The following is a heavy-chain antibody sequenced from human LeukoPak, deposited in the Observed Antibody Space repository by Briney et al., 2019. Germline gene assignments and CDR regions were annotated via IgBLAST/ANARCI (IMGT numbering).Heavy chain of an antibody. J-gene: IGHJ4*02. V-gene: IGHV3-53*01. CDR2: IYSGGTT. CDR1: GFTVSTNY. Sequence: PGGSLRLSCAASGFTVSTNYMSWVRQAPGKGLEWVSLIYSGGTTYYADSVKGRFTISRDNAKNSVYLQMNSLRDEDTAVYYCVRVGDYFDSGGYQGFDYWGQGTLVTVSS. CDR3: VRVGDYFDSGGYQGFDY. D-gene: IGHD3-22*01.